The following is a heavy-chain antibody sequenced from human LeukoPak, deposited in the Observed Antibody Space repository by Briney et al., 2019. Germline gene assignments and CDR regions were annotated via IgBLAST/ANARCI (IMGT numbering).Heavy chain of an antibody. V-gene: IGHV3-20*04. CDR1: GFTFDDYG. CDR3: ARDRGFYGSGSFDY. CDR2: INWNGGST. J-gene: IGHJ4*02. D-gene: IGHD3-10*01. Sequence: GGSLRLSCAASGFTFDDYGMSWVRQAPGKGLEWVSGINWNGGSTGYADSVKGRFTISRDNAKNSLYLQMNSLRAEDTAVYYCARDRGFYGSGSFDYWGQGTLVTVSS.